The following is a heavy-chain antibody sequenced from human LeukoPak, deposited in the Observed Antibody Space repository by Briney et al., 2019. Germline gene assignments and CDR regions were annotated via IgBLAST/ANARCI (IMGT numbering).Heavy chain of an antibody. CDR1: GFTFSSYT. Sequence: GGSLRLSCAASGFTFSSYTMAWVRQAPGKGLEWITDIDHTGDRTYYRDSVKGQFTISRDNSKNTLYLQMNSLRVEDTATYYCAKAGSISWYDHWGQGTLVTVS. CDR3: AKAGSISWYDH. V-gene: IGHV3-23*01. D-gene: IGHD6-13*01. J-gene: IGHJ5*02. CDR2: IDHTGDRT.